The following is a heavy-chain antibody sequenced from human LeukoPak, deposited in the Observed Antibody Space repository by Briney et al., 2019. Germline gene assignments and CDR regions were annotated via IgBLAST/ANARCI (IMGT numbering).Heavy chain of an antibody. J-gene: IGHJ4*02. Sequence: GGSLRLSCAVAGSTVSSNHVHWVRQAPGKGLEVVSIVYIPGQTYYTDSVRGRFSISRDNSKNTVDLQMTSLRVDDTAVYYCAASRAAGGKTDYWGQGTLVTVSS. D-gene: IGHD2-2*01. V-gene: IGHV3-53*01. CDR1: GSTVSSNH. CDR3: AASRAAGGKTDY. CDR2: VYIPGQT.